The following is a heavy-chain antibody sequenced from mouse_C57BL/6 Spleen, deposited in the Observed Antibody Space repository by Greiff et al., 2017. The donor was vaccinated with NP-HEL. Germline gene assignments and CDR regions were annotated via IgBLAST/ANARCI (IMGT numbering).Heavy chain of an antibody. CDR1: GYSFTGYY. CDR3: ARCGQLEGYYFDY. D-gene: IGHD3-3*01. Sequence: VQLQQSGPELVKPGASVKISCKASGYSFTGYYMHWVKQSHGNILDWIGYIYPYNGVSSYNQNFKGKATLTVDKSSSTAYMELRSLTSEDSAVYDCARCGQLEGYYFDYWGQGTTLTVSS. J-gene: IGHJ2*01. CDR2: IYPYNGVS. V-gene: IGHV1-31*01.